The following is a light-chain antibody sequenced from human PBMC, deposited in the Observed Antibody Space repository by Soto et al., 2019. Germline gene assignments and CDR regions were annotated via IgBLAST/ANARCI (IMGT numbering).Light chain of an antibody. CDR3: QQSDSTPLT. Sequence: EIQMTQSPASLSASVGDRVTITCRASQSISSYLSWYQQKPGNAPQLLIYAAASLAGGVPARFSGSGSGTDFTLTISSLQPEDFAAYYCQQSDSTPLTFGQGTKVEIK. J-gene: IGKJ1*01. V-gene: IGKV1-39*01. CDR1: QSISSY. CDR2: AAA.